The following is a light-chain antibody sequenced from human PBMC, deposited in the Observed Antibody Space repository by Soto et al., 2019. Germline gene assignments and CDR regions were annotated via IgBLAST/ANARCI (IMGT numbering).Light chain of an antibody. Sequence: EIVMTQSPATLSVSPGERATLSCRASQSVSSNLAWYQQKPGQAPRLLIYGASTRATGITARFSGSGSGTEVNLTISSLQSEDFAVYYCQQYNNWEKTFGQGTKVEIK. CDR1: QSVSSN. CDR2: GAS. V-gene: IGKV3-15*01. J-gene: IGKJ1*01. CDR3: QQYNNWEKT.